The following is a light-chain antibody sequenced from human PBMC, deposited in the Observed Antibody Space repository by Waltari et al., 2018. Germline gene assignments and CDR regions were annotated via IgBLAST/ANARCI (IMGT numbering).Light chain of an antibody. J-gene: IGKJ4*01. V-gene: IGKV1-39*01. CDR3: QQSFGTPIS. Sequence: DVQVTQSPSSLSAIIGDRVTITCRASRNIRDHINWYQHRPGKAPKLLICDASRLHSGVPLRFGGSGSGTDFTLTISSLQREDFATYYCQQSFGTPISFGGGTTV. CDR2: DAS. CDR1: RNIRDH.